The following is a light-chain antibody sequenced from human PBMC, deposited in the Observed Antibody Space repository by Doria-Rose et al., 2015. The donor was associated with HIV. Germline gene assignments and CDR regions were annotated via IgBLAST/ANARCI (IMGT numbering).Light chain of an antibody. V-gene: IGKV3-20*01. J-gene: IGKJ1*01. CDR3: HQYGTSWT. Sequence: TQSPGTLSLSPGEGATLSCRDSQSFSSTYLAWYQQKPGQAPSLLIYDGSTRATGIPDRFSASGSGTDFTLTINRLEPEDFALYYCHQYGTSWTFGQGTKVEI. CDR1: QSFSSTY. CDR2: DGS.